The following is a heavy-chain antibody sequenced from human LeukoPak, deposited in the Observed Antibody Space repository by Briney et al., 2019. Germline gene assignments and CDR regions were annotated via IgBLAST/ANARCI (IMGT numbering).Heavy chain of an antibody. CDR2: IHFSVRT. D-gene: IGHD4-17*01. V-gene: IGHV4-4*07. Sequence: SETLSLTCTVSSGSSAAPYWSWIRQSAGKGLVCIARIHFSVRTTSNPFRKSEVTISIDTSKNQFSLKLRSVTAADTAVYYCATHDYGDYRRFRGGAYWGQGTLVTVSS. CDR1: SGSSAAPY. CDR3: ATHDYGDYRRFRGGAY. J-gene: IGHJ4*02.